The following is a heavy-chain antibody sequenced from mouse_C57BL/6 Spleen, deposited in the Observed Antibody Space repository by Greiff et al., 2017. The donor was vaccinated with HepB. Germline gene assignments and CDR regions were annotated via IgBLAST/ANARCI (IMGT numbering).Heavy chain of an antibody. CDR3: ARSYSNYGGWFAY. Sequence: QVQLKQPGAELVKPGASVKMSCKASGYTFTSYWITWVKQRPGQGLEWIGDIYPGSGSTNYNEKFKSKATLTVDTSSSTAYMQLSSLTSEDSAVYYCARSYSNYGGWFAYWGQGTLVTVSA. V-gene: IGHV1-55*01. CDR2: IYPGSGST. J-gene: IGHJ3*01. D-gene: IGHD2-5*01. CDR1: GYTFTSYW.